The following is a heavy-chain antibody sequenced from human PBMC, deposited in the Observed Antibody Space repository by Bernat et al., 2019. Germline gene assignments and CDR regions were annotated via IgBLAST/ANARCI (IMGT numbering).Heavy chain of an antibody. CDR2: ISTSGSST. Sequence: EVQLLESGGGLVQPGGSPRLSCAASGFTFSSYVMSWVRQAPGKGLEWVSAISTSGSSTYYADSVKGRFTISRDNSKNTLYLQVNSLRAEDTAVYYCAKELGMVQGIIPLDYWGQGTLVTVSS. CDR3: AKELGMVQGIIPLDY. J-gene: IGHJ4*02. D-gene: IGHD3-10*01. V-gene: IGHV3-23*01. CDR1: GFTFSSYV.